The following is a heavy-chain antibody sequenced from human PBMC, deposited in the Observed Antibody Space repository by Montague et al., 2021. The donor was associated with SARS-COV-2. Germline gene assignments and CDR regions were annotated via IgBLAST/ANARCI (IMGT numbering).Heavy chain of an antibody. CDR2: MHFTGET. J-gene: IGHJ4*02. Sequence: SETLSLTCSVSGDSITNHYWSWIRQPAGKGLVWIGRMHFTGETNFSPFFSSRLTMSADTSKNQFSLKLTSVTAADTAIYFCARDRFDFGAGRQGRIDFWGQGTLVTVSS. D-gene: IGHD3-10*01. V-gene: IGHV4-4*07. CDR3: ARDRFDFGAGRQGRIDF. CDR1: GDSITNHY.